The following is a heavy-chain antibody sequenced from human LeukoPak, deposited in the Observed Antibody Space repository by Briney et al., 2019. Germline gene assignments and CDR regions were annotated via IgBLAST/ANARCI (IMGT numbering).Heavy chain of an antibody. J-gene: IGHJ4*01. CDR3: ATDPGPGHGAGSDYFDN. D-gene: IGHD3-10*01. CDR1: GFTFRTYG. Sequence: GGSLRHSCAACGFTFRTYGMNWVRQAPGKGLEWVAAIWYDGSNKYYADSVKGRFTISRDNSMNTLYLQMNSLKAEDSAVYYCATDPGPGHGAGSDYFDNWGPGTLFTVSS. V-gene: IGHV3-33*01. CDR2: IWYDGSNK.